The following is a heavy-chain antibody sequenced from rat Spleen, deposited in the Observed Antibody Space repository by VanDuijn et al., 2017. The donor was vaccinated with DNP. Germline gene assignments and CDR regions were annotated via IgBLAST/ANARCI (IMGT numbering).Heavy chain of an antibody. Sequence: QEQLTESGPGLVQPSETLSLTCAVSGFSVTRYSVHWIRQPPGTGLAWIAAISSGGSTYYNSALKSRLSISRDTAKSQVFLKMNSLQTEDTAIYFCTAYNSGPFAYWGQGTLVTVSS. J-gene: IGHJ3*01. CDR2: ISSGGST. V-gene: IGHV2-6*01. CDR3: TAYNSGPFAY. CDR1: GFSVTRYS. D-gene: IGHD4-3*01.